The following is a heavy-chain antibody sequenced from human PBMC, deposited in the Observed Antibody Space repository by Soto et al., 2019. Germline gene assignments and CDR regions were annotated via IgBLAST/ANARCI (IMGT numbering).Heavy chain of an antibody. CDR3: ARAHDYGDVLDY. Sequence: GGSLRLSCAASGFTFSSYSMNWVRQAPGKGLEWVSSISSSSSYIYYADSVKGRFTISRDNAKNSLYLQMNSLRAEDTAVYYCARAHDYGDVLDYWGQGTLVTVS. D-gene: IGHD4-17*01. J-gene: IGHJ4*02. CDR1: GFTFSSYS. V-gene: IGHV3-21*01. CDR2: ISSSSSYI.